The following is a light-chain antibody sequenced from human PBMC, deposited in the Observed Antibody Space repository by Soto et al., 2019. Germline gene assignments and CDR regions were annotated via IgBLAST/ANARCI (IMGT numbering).Light chain of an antibody. Sequence: DIQMTQSPSTLSASVGDRVAITCRASQSISDWLAWFQQKPGKAPNLLIYQASSLESGVPSRFSGSGSGTEVTLTISSLQPDDFATYYCQQWHSYPYTFGQGTSLEIK. V-gene: IGKV1-5*03. CDR3: QQWHSYPYT. J-gene: IGKJ2*01. CDR2: QAS. CDR1: QSISDW.